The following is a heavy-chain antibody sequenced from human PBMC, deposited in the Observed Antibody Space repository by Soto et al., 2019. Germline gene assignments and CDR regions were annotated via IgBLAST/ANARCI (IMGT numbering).Heavy chain of an antibody. CDR2: INVSGAST. D-gene: IGHD6-19*01. V-gene: IGHV3-23*01. CDR3: VKDTQWLDTYFDS. Sequence: EVLLLESGGGLIQPGGSLKLTCVASGFTFDAHGMAWVRQSPGKGLQWVSSINVSGASTYYVESVKGRFIISRDNSKNTLYLQMNDLRADDTAIYYCVKDTQWLDTYFDSWGQGALVTVSS. CDR1: GFTFDAHG. J-gene: IGHJ4*02.